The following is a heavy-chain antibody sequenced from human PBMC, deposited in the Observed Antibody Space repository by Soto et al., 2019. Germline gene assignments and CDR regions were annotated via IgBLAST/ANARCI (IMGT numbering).Heavy chain of an antibody. CDR1: GFIFSDYS. CDR3: ARVYYESRGPTKYRAFDF. V-gene: IGHV3-7*01. CDR2: IKQDGGEE. Sequence: PWGSLRLSCAASGFIFSDYSMSWVRQSPGKGLEGVANIKQDGGEEDYVDSVKGRLTISRDNAKNSLYLQMNSLRAEDTAVYYCARVYYESRGPTKYRAFDFWGQGTMVTVSS. D-gene: IGHD3-22*01. J-gene: IGHJ3*01.